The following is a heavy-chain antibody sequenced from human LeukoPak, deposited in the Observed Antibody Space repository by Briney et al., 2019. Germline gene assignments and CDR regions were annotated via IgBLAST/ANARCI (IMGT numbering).Heavy chain of an antibody. D-gene: IGHD4-11*01. CDR2: ISSRSTTI. J-gene: IGHJ4*02. V-gene: IGHV3-48*02. CDR3: ARDGDSTGRHFDY. Sequence: GGSLGLSCAASGFTFSTYTMNWVRQAPGKGLEWVSYISSRSTTIYYADSVKGRFTISRDAAKNSLYLQMNSLRDEDTAVYYCARDGDSTGRHFDYWGQGTLVTV. CDR1: GFTFSTYT.